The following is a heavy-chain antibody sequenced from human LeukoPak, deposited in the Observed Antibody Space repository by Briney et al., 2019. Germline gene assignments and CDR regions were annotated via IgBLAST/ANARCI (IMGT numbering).Heavy chain of an antibody. CDR3: AKYPTMTTVTIEIDY. D-gene: IGHD4-17*01. Sequence: GGPLRLSCAASGFTFSSYAMSWVRQAPGKGLEWVSAISGSGGSTYYADSVKGRFTISRDYSKNTLYLQMNSLRAEDTAVYYCAKYPTMTTVTIEIDYWGQGTLVTVSS. V-gene: IGHV3-23*01. CDR2: ISGSGGST. CDR1: GFTFSSYA. J-gene: IGHJ4*02.